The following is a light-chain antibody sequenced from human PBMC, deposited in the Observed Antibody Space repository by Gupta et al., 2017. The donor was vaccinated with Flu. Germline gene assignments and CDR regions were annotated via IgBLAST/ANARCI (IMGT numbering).Light chain of an antibody. CDR1: QSINSW. CDR3: QQDNSYPYN. CDR2: KAS. Sequence: DIQMTQSPSTLSASIGDRVTITCRASQSINSWLAWYQQRPGKAPKLLLYKASSLESGVPSRFGGSGSGTEFTLTISSLQPDDFATYYCQQDNSYPYNFGQGTKMEIK. J-gene: IGKJ2*01. V-gene: IGKV1-5*03.